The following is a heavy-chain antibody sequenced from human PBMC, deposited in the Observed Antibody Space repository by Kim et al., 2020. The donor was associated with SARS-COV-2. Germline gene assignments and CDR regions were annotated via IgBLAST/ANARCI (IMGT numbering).Heavy chain of an antibody. CDR3: ARGSTAQDV. CDR2: INHSGST. D-gene: IGHD2-21*02. Sequence: SETLSLTCAVYGGSFSGYYWSWIRQPPVKGLEWIGEINHSGSTNYNPSLKSRVTISVDTSKNQFSLKLSSVTAADTAVYYCARGSTAQDVWGQGTTVTVSS. V-gene: IGHV4-34*01. J-gene: IGHJ6*02. CDR1: GGSFSGYY.